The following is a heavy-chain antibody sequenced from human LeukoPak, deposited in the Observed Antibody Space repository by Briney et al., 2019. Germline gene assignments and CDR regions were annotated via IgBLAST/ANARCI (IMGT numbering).Heavy chain of an antibody. CDR2: IDPSGGST. CDR3: ASDIARGGDC. J-gene: IGHJ4*02. Sequence: ASVKVSCKASGGTFSSYAISWVRQAPGQGPEWMGVIDPSGGSTNYAQKFQGRLTMTRDTSTSTAYMELSGLRFEDTAVYYCASDIARGGDCWGQGTLVTVSS. V-gene: IGHV1-46*01. CDR1: GGTFSSYA. D-gene: IGHD2-21*01.